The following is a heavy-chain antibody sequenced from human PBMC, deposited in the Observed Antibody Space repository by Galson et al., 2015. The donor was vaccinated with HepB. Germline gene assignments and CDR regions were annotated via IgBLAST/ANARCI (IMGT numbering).Heavy chain of an antibody. J-gene: IGHJ5*02. CDR2: IIPIFGTA. V-gene: IGHV1-69*13. D-gene: IGHD1-26*01. CDR1: GGTFSSYA. CDR3: ARGDGGSWFDP. Sequence: SVKVSCKASGGTFSSYAISWVRQAPGQGLEWMGGIIPIFGTANYAQKFQGRITITADESTSTVYMDLSSLRSEDTAVCYCARGDGGSWFDPWGQGTLVTVSS.